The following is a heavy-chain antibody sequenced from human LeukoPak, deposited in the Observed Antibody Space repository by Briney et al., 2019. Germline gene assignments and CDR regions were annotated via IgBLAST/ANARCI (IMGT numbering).Heavy chain of an antibody. D-gene: IGHD3-3*01. V-gene: IGHV4-4*07. CDR2: IYTSGST. CDR1: GGSISSYY. J-gene: IGHJ4*02. CDR3: ARLPGRRITIFGVVHDY. Sequence: SETLSLTCTVSGGSISSYYWSWIRQPAGKGLEWIGRIYTSGSTNYNPSLKSRVTMSVDTSKNQFSLKLSSVTAADTAVYYCARLPGRRITIFGVVHDYWGQGTLVTVSS.